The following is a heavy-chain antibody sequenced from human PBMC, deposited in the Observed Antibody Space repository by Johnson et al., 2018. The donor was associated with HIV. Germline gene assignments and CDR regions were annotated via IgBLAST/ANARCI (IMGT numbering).Heavy chain of an antibody. V-gene: IGHV3-64*01. CDR3: ARHRAAVLWFREGDTFDI. CDR2: ISGNGGST. J-gene: IGHJ3*02. D-gene: IGHD3-10*01. Sequence: VQLVESGGGLVQPGESLRLSCGASGFTFSSHHMHWVRQAPGKGLEHVSAISGNGGSTYYANSVKGRFTISRDNFKNTLYLQMGSLTAEDTAVYYCARHRAAVLWFREGDTFDIWGQGTMVTVSS. CDR1: GFTFSSHH.